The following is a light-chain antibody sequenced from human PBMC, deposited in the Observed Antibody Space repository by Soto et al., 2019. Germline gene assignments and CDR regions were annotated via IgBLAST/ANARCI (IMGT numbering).Light chain of an antibody. V-gene: IGLV2-11*01. CDR2: DVS. CDR3: CSFAGNYIYV. J-gene: IGLJ1*01. Sequence: QSALTQPCSVSGSPGQSVTISCTGTSSDVGGYNYVSWYLQHPGKAPKVMIYDVSKRPSGVPDRFSGSKSGNTASLTISGLQSEDEADYYCCSFAGNYIYVFGTGTKVTVL. CDR1: SSDVGGYNY.